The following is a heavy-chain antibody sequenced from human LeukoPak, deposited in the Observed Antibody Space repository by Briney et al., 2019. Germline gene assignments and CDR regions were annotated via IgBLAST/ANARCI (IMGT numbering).Heavy chain of an antibody. Sequence: GASVKVSCKASGYTFTDYYMHWVRQAPGQGLEWLGWINPNSGGTNYAQKFRGRVTMTRDTSISTAYMELSRLRSDDTAVYYCAREYYDSSAYNQEAIDYWGQGTLVTVSS. CDR1: GYTFTDYY. D-gene: IGHD3-22*01. V-gene: IGHV1-2*02. CDR3: AREYYDSSAYNQEAIDY. CDR2: INPNSGGT. J-gene: IGHJ4*02.